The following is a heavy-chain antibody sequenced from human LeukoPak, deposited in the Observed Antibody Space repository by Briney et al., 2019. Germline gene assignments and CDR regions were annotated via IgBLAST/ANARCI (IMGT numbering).Heavy chain of an antibody. CDR1: GYTFTGYY. CDR2: ISGNNDNT. V-gene: IGHV1-18*04. D-gene: IGHD3-3*01. Sequence: ASVKVSCKASGYTFTGYYMHWVRQAPGQGLEWMGWISGNNDNTKYAQKFQGRVTLTTDTSTSTAYMELRSLRSDDTAVYYCARDQYYDSWSGQNYYGMDVWGQGTTVTVSS. CDR3: ARDQYYDSWSGQNYYGMDV. J-gene: IGHJ6*02.